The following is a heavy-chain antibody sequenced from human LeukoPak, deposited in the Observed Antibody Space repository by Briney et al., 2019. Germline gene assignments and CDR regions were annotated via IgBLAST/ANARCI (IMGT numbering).Heavy chain of an antibody. CDR1: GFTFSSYG. Sequence: PGGSLRLSCAASGFTFSSYGMHWARQAPGKGLEWVAFIRYDGSNKYYADSVKGRFTISRDNSKNTLYLQMNSLRAEDTAVYYCAKFGRYSSSWFDYWGQGTLVTVSS. CDR3: AKFGRYSSSWFDY. J-gene: IGHJ4*02. D-gene: IGHD6-13*01. V-gene: IGHV3-30*02. CDR2: IRYDGSNK.